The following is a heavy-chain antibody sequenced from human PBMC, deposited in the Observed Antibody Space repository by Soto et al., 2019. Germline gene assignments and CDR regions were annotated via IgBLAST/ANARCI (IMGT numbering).Heavy chain of an antibody. CDR1: GYSISSSNW. V-gene: IGHV4-28*01. CDR2: IYYSGTT. D-gene: IGHD3-9*01. Sequence: SETLSLTCAVSGYSISSSNWWGWIRQPPGKGLEWIGYIYYSGTTYYNPSLKSRVTMSVDTSKNQFSLKLSSVTAADTAVYYCAHYFDWPSWGQGTLVTVSS. CDR3: AHYFDWPS. J-gene: IGHJ4*02.